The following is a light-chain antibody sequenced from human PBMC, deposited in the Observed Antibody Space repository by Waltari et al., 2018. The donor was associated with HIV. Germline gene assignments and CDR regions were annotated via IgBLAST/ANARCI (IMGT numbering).Light chain of an antibody. CDR1: SGSIAGNY. V-gene: IGLV6-57*01. Sequence: FMLTQPHSVSESPGKTVTISCTRSSGSIAGNYVQWFQRRPGSSPTPVIYESYFRTLGVPARFSGSIDRSSNSASLTISGLKTEDEADYYCQSYDTNKNWVFGGGTKLTVL. J-gene: IGLJ3*02. CDR2: ESY. CDR3: QSYDTNKNWV.